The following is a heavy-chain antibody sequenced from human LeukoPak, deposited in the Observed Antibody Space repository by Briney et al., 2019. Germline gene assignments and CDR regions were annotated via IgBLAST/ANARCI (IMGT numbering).Heavy chain of an antibody. V-gene: IGHV1-2*06. CDR3: ARGRRESNWFDP. CDR2: INPNSGGT. Sequence: ASVKVSCKASGYTFTGYYMHWVRQAPGQGLEWVGRINPNSGGTNYAQKFQGRVTITRDTSTSTAYMELSRLRSDDTAVYYCARGRRESNWFDPWGQGTLVTVSS. J-gene: IGHJ5*02. CDR1: GYTFTGYY.